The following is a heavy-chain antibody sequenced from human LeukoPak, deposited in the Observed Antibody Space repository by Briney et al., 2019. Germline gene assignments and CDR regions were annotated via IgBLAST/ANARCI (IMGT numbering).Heavy chain of an antibody. D-gene: IGHD3-3*01. Sequence: SETLSLTCTVSGYSISSGYYWGWIRQPPGKGLEWIGSIYHSGSTYYNPSLKSRVTISVDTSKNQFSLKLSSVTAADTAVYYCARGLGGYYCNLWGQGTLVTVSS. CDR3: ARGLGGYYCNL. V-gene: IGHV4-38-2*02. CDR2: IYHSGST. CDR1: GYSISSGYY. J-gene: IGHJ4*02.